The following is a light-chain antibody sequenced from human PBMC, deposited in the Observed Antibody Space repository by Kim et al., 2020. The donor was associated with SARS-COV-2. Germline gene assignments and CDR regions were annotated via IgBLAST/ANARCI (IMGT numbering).Light chain of an antibody. V-gene: IGKV3-11*01. CDR1: QSVSSY. CDR2: DAS. J-gene: IGKJ5*01. CDR3: QRGGIT. Sequence: TLSLSPGERATLSCRASQSVSSYLAWYQQKPGQAPRLLIYDASNRATGIPARFSGSGSGTDFTLTISSLEPEDFAVYYCQRGGITFGQGTRLEIK.